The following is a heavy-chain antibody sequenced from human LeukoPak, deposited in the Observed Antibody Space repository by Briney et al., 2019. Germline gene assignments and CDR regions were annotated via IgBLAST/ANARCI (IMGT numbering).Heavy chain of an antibody. Sequence: GGSLRLSCAVSGFSFDDYVMHWVRQVPGKGLEWVSGISWNSDNIGYADSVKGRFTTSRDNAKNTLYLQMNSLRAEDTAVYYCARDVDGDFTSYFDYWGQGTLVTVSS. CDR1: GFSFDDYV. D-gene: IGHD4-17*01. CDR2: ISWNSDNI. J-gene: IGHJ4*02. CDR3: ARDVDGDFTSYFDY. V-gene: IGHV3-9*01.